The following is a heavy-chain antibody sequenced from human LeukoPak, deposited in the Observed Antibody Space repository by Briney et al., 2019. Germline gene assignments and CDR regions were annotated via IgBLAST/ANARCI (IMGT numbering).Heavy chain of an antibody. CDR2: IYSSGDT. CDR1: GFTVSSKY. V-gene: IGHV3-53*01. D-gene: IGHD3-10*01. Sequence: SLRLSCAASGFTVSSKYMSWVRQTPGKGLQWVALIYSSGDTYTADSVKGRFTISRDNSESTLYLQMDSLRAEDTAVYYCATGYYFGSGSYGYLDYWGQGTLVTVSS. CDR3: ATGYYFGSGSYGYLDY. J-gene: IGHJ4*02.